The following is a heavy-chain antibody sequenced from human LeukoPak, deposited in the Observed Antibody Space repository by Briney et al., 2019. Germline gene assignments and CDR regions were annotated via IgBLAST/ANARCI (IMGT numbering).Heavy chain of an antibody. CDR2: INHSGST. Sequence: PSETLSLTCAVYGGSFSGYYWSWIRQPPGKGLEWIGEINHSGSTNYNPSLKSRVTISVDTSKNQFSLKLSSVTAADTAVYYCARGYSSGWHGSPAGYYMDVWGKGTTVTVSS. CDR3: ARGYSSGWHGSPAGYYMDV. V-gene: IGHV4-34*01. D-gene: IGHD6-19*01. J-gene: IGHJ6*03. CDR1: GGSFSGYY.